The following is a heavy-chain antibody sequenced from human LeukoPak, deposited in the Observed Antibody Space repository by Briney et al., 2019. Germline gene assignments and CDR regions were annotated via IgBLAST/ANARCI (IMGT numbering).Heavy chain of an antibody. CDR1: GASVSASGYF. J-gene: IGHJ3*02. CDR3: ARDWDGAFDFNTFDI. D-gene: IGHD4/OR15-4a*01. CDR2: LHYSGST. V-gene: IGHV4-39*07. Sequence: SETLFLTCTVSGASVSASGYFWGWIRQPPGKGLEWIGTLHYSGSTYYNTSLRSRVTISVDTSKNRFSLKLNSVTSADTAIYYCARDWDGAFDFNTFDIWGLGTMVTVSS.